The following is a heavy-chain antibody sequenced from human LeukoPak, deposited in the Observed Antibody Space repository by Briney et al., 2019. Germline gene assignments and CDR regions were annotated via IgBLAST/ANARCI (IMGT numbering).Heavy chain of an antibody. CDR3: ARGRTGGGGFDY. Sequence: ASVKVPCKASGYTFTSYDINWVRQATGQGLEWMGWMNPNSGNTGYAQKFQGRVTMTRNTSISAAYMELSSLRSEDTAVYYCARGRTGGGGFDYWGQGTLVTVSS. CDR1: GYTFTSYD. J-gene: IGHJ4*02. V-gene: IGHV1-8*01. CDR2: MNPNSGNT. D-gene: IGHD2-8*02.